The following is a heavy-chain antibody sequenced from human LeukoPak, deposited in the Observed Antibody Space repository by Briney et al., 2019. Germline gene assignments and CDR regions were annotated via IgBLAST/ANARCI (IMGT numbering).Heavy chain of an antibody. CDR2: INANNDGS. V-gene: IGHV1-2*02. Sequence: ASVKVSCKASGYTITGYYMHWVRRAPGQGLEWMGWINANNDGSIYAQKFQGRVTMTRDTSINTAYMELSRLRSDDTAVYYCARKRGVGVDTNAFDMWGQGTMVTVSS. D-gene: IGHD3-3*01. CDR3: ARKRGVGVDTNAFDM. CDR1: GYTITGYY. J-gene: IGHJ3*02.